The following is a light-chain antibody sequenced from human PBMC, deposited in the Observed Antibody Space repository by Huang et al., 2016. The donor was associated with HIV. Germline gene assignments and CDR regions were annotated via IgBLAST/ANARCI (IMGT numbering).Light chain of an antibody. CDR1: QGISNY. V-gene: IGKV1-16*01. J-gene: IGKJ2*01. CDR3: HQYYSFPYT. Sequence: DIQMTQSPSSLSASVGDRVTVTCRASQGISNYLAWFQQKPGKAPKSLIYSASTLQTGVPSRFSGSGSGSDFTLTISGLQPDDSATYYCHQYYSFPYTFGQGTKLDIK. CDR2: SAS.